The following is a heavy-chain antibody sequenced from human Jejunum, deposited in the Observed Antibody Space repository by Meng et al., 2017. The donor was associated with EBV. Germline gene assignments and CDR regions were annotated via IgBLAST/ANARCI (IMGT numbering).Heavy chain of an antibody. V-gene: IGHV4-4*02. CDR3: ARYGSGYFPALWY. CDR1: GDSISSSNG. Sequence: VQLKQWGPGLVNRSGTLSLTWAVSGDSISSSNGWSWVRQPPGKGLEWIGEIYHSGSTNYNTSLKSRVTISVDKSKNQFSLKLSSVTAADTAVYYCARYGSGYFPALWYWGQGTLVTVSS. CDR2: IYHSGST. J-gene: IGHJ4*02. D-gene: IGHD3-3*01.